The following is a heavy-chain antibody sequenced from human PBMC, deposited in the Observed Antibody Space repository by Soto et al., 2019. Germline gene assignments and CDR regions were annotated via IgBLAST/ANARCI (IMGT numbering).Heavy chain of an antibody. CDR2: ISSSSSTI. Sequence: GGSLRLSCAASGFTFSSYSMNWVRQAPGKGLEWVSYISSSSSTIYYADSVKGRFTISRDNAKNSLYLQMNSLRAEDTAVYYCARDLWLSPVTTDWFAPWGQGTLVTVSS. CDR3: ARDLWLSPVTTDWFAP. J-gene: IGHJ5*02. CDR1: GFTFSSYS. D-gene: IGHD4-17*01. V-gene: IGHV3-48*01.